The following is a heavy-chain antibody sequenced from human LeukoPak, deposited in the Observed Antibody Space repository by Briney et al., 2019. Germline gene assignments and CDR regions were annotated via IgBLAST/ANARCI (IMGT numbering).Heavy chain of an antibody. Sequence: SETLSLTCTVSGGSISSYYWSWIRQPPGKGLKRIGYIYYSGSTNYNPSLKSRVTISVDTSKNQFSLKLSSVTAADTAVYYCARGLRDYYGSGSHLGWFDPWGQGTLVTVSS. CDR3: ARGLRDYYGSGSHLGWFDP. J-gene: IGHJ5*02. D-gene: IGHD3-10*01. CDR1: GGSISSYY. CDR2: IYYSGST. V-gene: IGHV4-59*01.